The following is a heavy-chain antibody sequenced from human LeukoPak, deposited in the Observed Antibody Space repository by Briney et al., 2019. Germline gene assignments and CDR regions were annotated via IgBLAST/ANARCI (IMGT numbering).Heavy chain of an antibody. CDR3: TRESKFQRPLRYFDWTGGDY. D-gene: IGHD3-9*01. V-gene: IGHV3-49*03. Sequence: GGSLRLSCTASGFTFGDYAMSWFRQAPGKGLEWVGFIRSKAYGGTTEYAASVKGRFTISRDDSKSIAYLQMNSLKTEDTAVYYCTRESKFQRPLRYFDWTGGDYWGQGTLVTVSS. CDR2: IRSKAYGGTT. CDR1: GFTFGDYA. J-gene: IGHJ4*02.